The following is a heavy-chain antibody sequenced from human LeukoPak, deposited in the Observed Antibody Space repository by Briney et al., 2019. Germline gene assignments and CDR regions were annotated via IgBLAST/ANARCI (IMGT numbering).Heavy chain of an antibody. J-gene: IGHJ6*04. V-gene: IGHV5-51*01. CDR3: ARSLRYDILTGYDYYYGMDV. D-gene: IGHD3-9*01. CDR2: IYLADSDT. Sequence: GESLEISFQGSGSLFTSYWIGWLGPLPAKGLEWMGIIYLADSDTRYSPSFQGQVIISADKSISTAYLQWSSLKASDTAMYYCARSLRYDILTGYDYYYGMDVWGKGTTVTVSS. CDR1: GSLFTSYW.